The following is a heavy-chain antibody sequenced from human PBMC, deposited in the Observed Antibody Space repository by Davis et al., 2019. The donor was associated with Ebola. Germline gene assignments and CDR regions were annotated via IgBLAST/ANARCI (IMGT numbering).Heavy chain of an antibody. Sequence: GGSLRLSCAASGFTFSSYWMSWVRQAPGKGLEWVSAISGSGGSTYYADSVKGRFTISRDNSKNTLYLQMNSLRAEDTAVYYCARGSSVTSRSAFDIWGQGTMVTVSS. CDR3: ARGSSVTSRSAFDI. CDR1: GFTFSSYW. V-gene: IGHV3-23*01. D-gene: IGHD4-17*01. CDR2: ISGSGGST. J-gene: IGHJ3*02.